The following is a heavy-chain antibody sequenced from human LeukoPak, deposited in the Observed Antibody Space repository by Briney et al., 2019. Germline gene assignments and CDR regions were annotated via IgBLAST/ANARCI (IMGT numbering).Heavy chain of an antibody. CDR1: GGSISSGSYY. D-gene: IGHD3-22*01. Sequence: SETLSLTCTVSGGSISSGSYYWIWIRQPAGKGLEWFGRIYTSGSTNYNPSLKSRVTISVDTSKNQFSLKPSSVTAADTAVYYCAREGSYYDSSGYYRDAFDIWGQGTMVTVSS. V-gene: IGHV4-61*02. J-gene: IGHJ3*02. CDR3: AREGSYYDSSGYYRDAFDI. CDR2: IYTSGST.